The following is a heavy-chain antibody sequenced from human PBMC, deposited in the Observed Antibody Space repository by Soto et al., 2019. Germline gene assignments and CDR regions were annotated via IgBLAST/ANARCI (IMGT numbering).Heavy chain of an antibody. V-gene: IGHV3-49*04. CDR2: IRTKIYRETT. D-gene: IGHD2-15*01. Sequence: GGSLRLSXTASGFSFSDYAVSWVRQAPGKGLEWVSSIRTKIYRETTQYAASVKGRFTISRDDSESTAYLQMNSLKTEDTAVYYCAGDIFDATGKYFDFWGRGTLVTVSS. CDR3: AGDIFDATGKYFDF. J-gene: IGHJ4*02. CDR1: GFSFSDYA.